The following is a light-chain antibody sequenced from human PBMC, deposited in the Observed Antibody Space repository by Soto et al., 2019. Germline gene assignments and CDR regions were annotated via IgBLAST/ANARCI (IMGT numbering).Light chain of an antibody. CDR1: QGISNY. CDR3: RKYNSAPMT. Sequence: DIQMTQSPSSLSASVGDRVTITCRASQGISNYLAWYQQKPLKVPKLLIYAASTLQSGVPSRFSGSGSGTDVPLNIRSLKHADVATYYCRKYNSAPMTFGQGSKPEIK. V-gene: IGKV1-27*01. CDR2: AAS. J-gene: IGKJ1*01.